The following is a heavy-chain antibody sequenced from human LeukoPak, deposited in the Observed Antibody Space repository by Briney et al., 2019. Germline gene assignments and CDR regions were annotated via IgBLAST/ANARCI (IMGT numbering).Heavy chain of an antibody. J-gene: IGHJ4*02. CDR3: ARVGNSVTYYYDSSGPLDY. D-gene: IGHD3-22*01. V-gene: IGHV4-38-2*02. CDR1: GYSISSGYY. CDR2: IYHSGST. Sequence: ETLSLTCTVSGYSISSGYYWGWIRQPPGKGLEWIGSIYHSGSTYYNPSLKSRVTISVDTSKNQFSLKLSSVTAADTAVYYCARVGNSVTYYYDSSGPLDYWGQGTLVTVSS.